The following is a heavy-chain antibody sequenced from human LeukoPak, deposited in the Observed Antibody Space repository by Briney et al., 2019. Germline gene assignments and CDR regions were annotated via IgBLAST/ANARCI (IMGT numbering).Heavy chain of an antibody. CDR1: GFTFSSYA. CDR3: AKDRAGFGDLIPGTFDY. D-gene: IGHD3-10*01. CDR2: ISGSGGST. Sequence: GRSLRLSCAASGFTFSSYAMSWVRQAPGKGLEWVSAISGSGGSTYYADSVKGRFTISRDNSKNTLYLQMNSLRAEDTAVYYCAKDRAGFGDLIPGTFDYWGQGTLVTVSS. J-gene: IGHJ4*02. V-gene: IGHV3-23*01.